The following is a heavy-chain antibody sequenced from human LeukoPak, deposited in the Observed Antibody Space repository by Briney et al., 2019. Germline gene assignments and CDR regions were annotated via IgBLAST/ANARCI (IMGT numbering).Heavy chain of an antibody. D-gene: IGHD1-26*01. CDR2: ISGSGGST. Sequence: GRSLRLSCAASGFTFSSYAMSWVRQAPGKGLEWVSAISGSGGSTYYADSVKGRFTISRDNSKNTLYLQMNSLRAEDTAVYYCAKSRYSGSYIDFDYWGQGTLVTVSS. CDR1: GFTFSSYA. V-gene: IGHV3-23*01. CDR3: AKSRYSGSYIDFDY. J-gene: IGHJ4*02.